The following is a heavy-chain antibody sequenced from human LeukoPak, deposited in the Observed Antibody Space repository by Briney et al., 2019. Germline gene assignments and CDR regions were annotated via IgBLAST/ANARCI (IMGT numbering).Heavy chain of an antibody. J-gene: IGHJ4*02. V-gene: IGHV3-21*01. CDR1: GFTFSSYS. Sequence: GGSLTLSCAASGFTFSSYSMNWVRQAPGKGLEWVSSISSSSSYIYYADSVKGRFTISRDNAKNSLYLQMNSLRAEDTAVYYCARSYYDILAGDHDDYWGQGTLVTVSS. CDR2: ISSSSSYI. CDR3: ARSYYDILAGDHDDY. D-gene: IGHD3-9*01.